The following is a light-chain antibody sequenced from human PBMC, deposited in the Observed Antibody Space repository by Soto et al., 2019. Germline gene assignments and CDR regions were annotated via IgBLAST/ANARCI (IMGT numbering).Light chain of an antibody. V-gene: IGKV3-15*01. Sequence: EIVLTQSPATLSLSPGERATLSCRASQSVSSNLAWYQQKPGQAPRLLIYGASTRAAGIPARFSGSGSGREFTLTISSLQSEDFAVYFCQQYGNSPRTFGQGTRLEIK. CDR3: QQYGNSPRT. CDR2: GAS. CDR1: QSVSSN. J-gene: IGKJ5*01.